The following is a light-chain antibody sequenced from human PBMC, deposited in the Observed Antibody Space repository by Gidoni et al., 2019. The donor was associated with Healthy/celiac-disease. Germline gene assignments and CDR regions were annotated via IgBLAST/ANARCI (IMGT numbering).Light chain of an antibody. J-gene: IGKJ3*01. CDR3: QQYYSTPPT. CDR1: QSVLYSSNNKNY. V-gene: IGKV4-1*01. CDR2: WAS. Sequence: DIVMTQSPDSLSVSLGDRDTINCKSSQSVLYSSNNKNYLAWYQQKPGQPPKLLIYWASTRESGVPDRFSGSGSGTDFTLTISSLQAEDVAVYYCQQYYSTPPTFGPWDQSGYQT.